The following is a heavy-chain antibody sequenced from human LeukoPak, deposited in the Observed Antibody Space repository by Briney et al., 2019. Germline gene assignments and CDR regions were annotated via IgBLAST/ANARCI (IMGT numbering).Heavy chain of an antibody. V-gene: IGHV3-23*01. D-gene: IGHD1-26*01. Sequence: PGGSLRLSCAASGFTFSSYWMHWVRQAPGKGLEWVSAISGSGGSTYYADSVKGRFTISRDNSKNTLYLQMNSLRAEDTAVYYCAKDFRWYSGSYYEATLHDYWGQGTLVTVSS. CDR1: GFTFSSYW. CDR2: ISGSGGST. J-gene: IGHJ4*02. CDR3: AKDFRWYSGSYYEATLHDY.